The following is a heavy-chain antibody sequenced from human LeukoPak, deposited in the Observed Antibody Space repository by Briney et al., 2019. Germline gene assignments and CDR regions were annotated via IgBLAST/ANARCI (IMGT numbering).Heavy chain of an antibody. D-gene: IGHD4-17*01. CDR2: INPNSGGT. CDR3: ARRLRAMTTVTIDAFDI. Sequence: ASVKVSCKASGYAFTGYYMHWVRQAPGQGLEWMGWINPNSGGTNYAQKFQGRVTMTRDTSISTAYMELSRLRSDDTAVYYCARRLRAMTTVTIDAFDIWGQGTMVTVSS. J-gene: IGHJ3*02. CDR1: GYAFTGYY. V-gene: IGHV1-2*02.